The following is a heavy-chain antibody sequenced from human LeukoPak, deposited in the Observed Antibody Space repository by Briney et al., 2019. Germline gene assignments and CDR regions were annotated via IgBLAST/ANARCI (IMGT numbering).Heavy chain of an antibody. Sequence: TGGSLRLSCAASGFTFSDYYMSWIRQAPGKGLEWVSAISGSGGSTYYADSVKGRFTISRDNSKNTLYLQMNSLRAEDTAVYYCARRGARIDYWGQGTLVTVSS. J-gene: IGHJ4*02. CDR3: ARRGARIDY. CDR1: GFTFSDYY. CDR2: ISGSGGST. V-gene: IGHV3-23*01. D-gene: IGHD1-26*01.